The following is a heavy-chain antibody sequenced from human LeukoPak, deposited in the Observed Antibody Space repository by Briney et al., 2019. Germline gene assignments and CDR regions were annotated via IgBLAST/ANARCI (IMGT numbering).Heavy chain of an antibody. CDR2: INPSGGST. V-gene: IGHV1-46*01. J-gene: IGHJ3*02. CDR1: GYTFTSYY. D-gene: IGHD2/OR15-2a*01. Sequence: ASVKVSCKASGYTFTSYYMHWVRQAPGQGLEWMGIINPSGGSTSYAQKLQGRVTMTTDTSTSTAYMELRSLRSDDTAVYYCARVHLVIVTVIRAFDIWGQGTMVTVSS. CDR3: ARVHLVIVTVIRAFDI.